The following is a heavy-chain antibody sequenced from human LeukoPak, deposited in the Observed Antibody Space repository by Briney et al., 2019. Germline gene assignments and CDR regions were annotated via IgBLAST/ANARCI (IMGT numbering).Heavy chain of an antibody. CDR2: IIPILGIA. J-gene: IGHJ4*02. CDR3: ARGPRIGGAIPSFDY. Sequence: GASVKVSCKASGGTFSSYAISWVRQAPGQGLEWMGRIIPILGIANYAQKFQGRVTITADKSTSTAYMELSSLRSDDTAVYYCARGPRIGGAIPSFDYWGQGTLVTVSS. CDR1: GGTFSSYA. D-gene: IGHD4-23*01. V-gene: IGHV1-69*04.